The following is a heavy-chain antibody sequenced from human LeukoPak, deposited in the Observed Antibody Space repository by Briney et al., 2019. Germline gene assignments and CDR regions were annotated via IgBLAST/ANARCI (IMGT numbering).Heavy chain of an antibody. J-gene: IGHJ5*02. CDR3: ARDDGSGSFDP. CDR1: GFTFSSYS. V-gene: IGHV3-30*03. Sequence: GGSLRLSCAASGFTFSSYSMNWVRQAPGKGLEWVAVISYDGSNKYYADSVRGRFTISRDNSKNTLYLQMNSLRAEDTAVYYCARDDGSGSFDPWGQGTLVTVSS. D-gene: IGHD3-10*01. CDR2: ISYDGSNK.